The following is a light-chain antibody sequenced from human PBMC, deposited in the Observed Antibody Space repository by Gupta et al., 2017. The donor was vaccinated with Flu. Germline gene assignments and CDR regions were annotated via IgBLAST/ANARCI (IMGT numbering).Light chain of an antibody. CDR3: LQYDTRPPYT. CDR2: EAS. J-gene: IGKJ2*01. V-gene: IGKV1-33*01. CDR1: QDIAKY. Sequence: DIQVTQSPSSLSESVGDRVTITCQTNQDIAKYLNWYQQKPGKAPKLLIKEASHLQPGVPSRFRGSWSGSDFTFSISGLQPEDVAVYYCLQYDTRPPYTFGQGTKVDIK.